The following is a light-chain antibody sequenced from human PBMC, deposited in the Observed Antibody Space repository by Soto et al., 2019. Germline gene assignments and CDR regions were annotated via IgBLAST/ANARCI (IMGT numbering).Light chain of an antibody. Sequence: QSALTQPASVSGSPGQSITISCTGTSSDVGAPKYVSWYQQHPGKAPKLMIYEVSNRPSGVSNRFSGSKSGNTASLTISGLQAEDEADYYCSSYTSTITVLYGGVTKLTVI. CDR3: SSYTSTITVL. CDR1: SSDVGAPKY. V-gene: IGLV2-14*01. CDR2: EVS. J-gene: IGLJ2*01.